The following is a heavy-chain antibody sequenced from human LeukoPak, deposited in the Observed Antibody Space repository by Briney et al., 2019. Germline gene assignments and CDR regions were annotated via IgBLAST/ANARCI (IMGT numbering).Heavy chain of an antibody. J-gene: IGHJ3*01. CDR2: ISSDGNNT. V-gene: IGHV3-64*01. CDR3: ARDQPLVGGIITSAFDL. Sequence: LPEGSLRLSCAASGFIINNFAMHWVRQAPGRGLEHISLISSDGNNTYYANSVKGRFTVSRDNSKKTIFLVMGSLRVDDTALYYCARDQPLVGGIITSAFDLWGQGTKVTVSS. CDR1: GFIINNFA. D-gene: IGHD1-26*01.